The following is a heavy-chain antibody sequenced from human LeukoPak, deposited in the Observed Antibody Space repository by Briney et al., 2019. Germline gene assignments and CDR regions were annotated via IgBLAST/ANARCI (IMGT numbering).Heavy chain of an antibody. Sequence: PSETLSLTCTVSGYSISSGYYWGWIRQPPGKGLEWIGSIYHSGSTYYNPSLKSRVTISVDASKNQFSLKLSSVTAADTAVYYCAKGGVPAAPGYWGQGTLVTVSS. V-gene: IGHV4-38-2*02. CDR1: GYSISSGYY. CDR2: IYHSGST. D-gene: IGHD2-2*01. J-gene: IGHJ4*02. CDR3: AKGGVPAAPGY.